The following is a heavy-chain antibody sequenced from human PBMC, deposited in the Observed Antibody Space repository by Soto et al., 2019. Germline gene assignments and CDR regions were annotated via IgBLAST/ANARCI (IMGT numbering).Heavy chain of an antibody. Sequence: RASVKVSCKASGGTFSSYAISWVRQAPGQGLEWMGGIIPIFGTANYAQKLQGRVTMTTDASTSTAYMELRSLRSDDTAVYYCARDSPPVDYWGQGTLVTVSS. V-gene: IGHV1-69*05. J-gene: IGHJ4*02. CDR1: GGTFSSYA. CDR3: ARDSPPVDY. CDR2: IIPIFGTA.